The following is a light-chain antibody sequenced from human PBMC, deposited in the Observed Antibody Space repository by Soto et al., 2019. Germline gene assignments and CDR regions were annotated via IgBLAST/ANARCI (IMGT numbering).Light chain of an antibody. Sequence: QAVVTQEPSLTVSPGGTVTLTCASSTGAVTSDNYPNWFQLKPGQAPKSMIYSISNKHSWTPARSSGYLLGGKAALTLSGVQPEDEAEYYCLLYYGGVYVFGSGTKVTVL. J-gene: IGLJ1*01. CDR2: SIS. CDR1: TGAVTSDNY. CDR3: LLYYGGVYV. V-gene: IGLV7-43*01.